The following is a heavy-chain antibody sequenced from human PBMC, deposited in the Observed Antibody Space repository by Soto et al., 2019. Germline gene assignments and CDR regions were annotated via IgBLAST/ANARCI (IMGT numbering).Heavy chain of an antibody. V-gene: IGHV3-9*01. CDR3: VKDIFRYYDFWSDTPTLYDYYYMDV. CDR2: ISWNSGSI. J-gene: IGHJ6*03. Sequence: GGSLRLSCAASGFTFDDYAMHWVRQAPGKGLEWVSGISWNSGSIGYADSVKGRFTISRDNAKNSLYLQMNSLRAEDTALFYCVKDIFRYYDFWSDTPTLYDYYYMDVWGKGTTVTVSS. D-gene: IGHD3-3*01. CDR1: GFTFDDYA.